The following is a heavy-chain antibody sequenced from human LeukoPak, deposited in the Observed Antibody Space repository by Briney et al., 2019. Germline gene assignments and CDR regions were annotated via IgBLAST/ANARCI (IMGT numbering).Heavy chain of an antibody. Sequence: ASVKVSCKASGYTFTGYYMHWVRQAPGQGLEWMGWINPNSGGTSYAQKFQGRVTMTRDTSISTAYMELSRLRSDDTAVYYCARLRPSMVRGVIRGGNWFDPWGQGTLVTVSS. V-gene: IGHV1-2*02. CDR2: INPNSGGT. J-gene: IGHJ5*02. D-gene: IGHD3-10*01. CDR3: ARLRPSMVRGVIRGGNWFDP. CDR1: GYTFTGYY.